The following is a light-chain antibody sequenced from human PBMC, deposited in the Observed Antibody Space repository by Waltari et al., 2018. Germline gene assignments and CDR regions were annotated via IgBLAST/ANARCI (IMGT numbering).Light chain of an antibody. CDR3: QQYNNWPPGRYT. J-gene: IGKJ2*01. CDR2: GAS. V-gene: IGKV3-15*01. CDR1: QSVSSN. Sequence: EIVMTQSPATLSVSPGERATLSCRASQSVSSNLAWYQQKPGQAPRLLIYGASTRATGIPARFSGSGSGTEFTLTISSMQSEDFAVYYCQQYNNWPPGRYTFG.